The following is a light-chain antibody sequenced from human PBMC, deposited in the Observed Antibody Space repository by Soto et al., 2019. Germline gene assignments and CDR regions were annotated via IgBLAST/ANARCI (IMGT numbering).Light chain of an antibody. CDR2: GAS. Sequence: EIVLTQSPGTQSLSPGERATLSCRASQSDSSSYLGWYQQKPGQAPRLLIYGASSRATGIPGRFSGSGSGTDFTLTISRLEPEDFAVYYCQQYGSSPWTFGQGTKVEIK. J-gene: IGKJ1*01. CDR3: QQYGSSPWT. V-gene: IGKV3-20*01. CDR1: QSDSSSY.